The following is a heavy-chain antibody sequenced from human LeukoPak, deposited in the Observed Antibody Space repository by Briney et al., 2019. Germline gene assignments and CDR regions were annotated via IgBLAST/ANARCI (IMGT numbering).Heavy chain of an antibody. J-gene: IGHJ4*02. V-gene: IGHV6-1*01. CDR3: AREGGDLPYYFDY. CDR2: TYYRSKWYN. CDR1: GDSVSSNSAA. Sequence: SQTLSLTCAISGDSVSSNSAAWNWIRQPPSRGLEWLGRTYYRSKWYNDYAVSVKRRITINPDTSKNQFSLQLNSVTPEDTAVYYCAREGGDLPYYFDYWGQGTLVTVSS. D-gene: IGHD3-10*01.